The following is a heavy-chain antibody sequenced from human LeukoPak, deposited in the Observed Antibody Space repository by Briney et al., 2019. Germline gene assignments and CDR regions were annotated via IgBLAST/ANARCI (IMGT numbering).Heavy chain of an antibody. J-gene: IGHJ4*02. Sequence: GGSLRLSCAASGFTFSNYAMSWVRQAPGKGLEWVSAITGSGGSTYYADSVKGRFTISRDNPKNTLYLQINSLRVEDTAVYYCARDQLGAVLYFDYWGQGTLVTVSS. CDR3: ARDQLGAVLYFDY. D-gene: IGHD1-1*01. V-gene: IGHV3-23*01. CDR1: GFTFSNYA. CDR2: ITGSGGST.